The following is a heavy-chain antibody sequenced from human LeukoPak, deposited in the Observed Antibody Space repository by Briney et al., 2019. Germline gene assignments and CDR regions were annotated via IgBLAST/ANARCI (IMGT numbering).Heavy chain of an antibody. CDR2: ISHSGAT. CDR1: GDSITSAYW. J-gene: IGHJ4*02. Sequence: SGTLSLTCAVSGDSITSAYWWSWVRQSPGKGLEWIGEISHSGATNHNPSLKSRVTMSVDKSKSQLSLRVNSVTATDAAMYYCVKGDDYMFDYWGQGTLVTVSS. D-gene: IGHD4-11*01. CDR3: VKGDDYMFDY. V-gene: IGHV4-4*02.